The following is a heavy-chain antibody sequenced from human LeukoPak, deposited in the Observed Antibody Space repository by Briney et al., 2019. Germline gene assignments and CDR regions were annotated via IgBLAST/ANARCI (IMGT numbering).Heavy chain of an antibody. D-gene: IGHD1-14*01. CDR1: GFTFSGHW. J-gene: IGHJ4*02. Sequence: GGSLRLSCAASGFTFSGHWMSWVRQASGKGLEWVANINQGGSDKYYADSVKGRFTISRDNANNLLYLQMNSLRGEDTAVYYCTRDRSRAEDDWGQGTLVTVSS. V-gene: IGHV3-7*01. CDR2: INQGGSDK. CDR3: TRDRSRAEDD.